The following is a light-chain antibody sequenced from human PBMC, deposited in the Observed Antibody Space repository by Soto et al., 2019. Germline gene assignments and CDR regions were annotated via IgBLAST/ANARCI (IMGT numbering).Light chain of an antibody. CDR2: AAS. V-gene: IGKV1-39*01. Sequence: DIQMTQSPSSLSASVGDRVTITCRASQSISRFLNWYQQKSGKPPQLLIYAASSLQSGVPSGFSGSGSGTDFTLTISSLQPEDFATYYCQQTYITPPWTFGQGSKVEIK. CDR3: QQTYITPPWT. CDR1: QSISRF. J-gene: IGKJ1*01.